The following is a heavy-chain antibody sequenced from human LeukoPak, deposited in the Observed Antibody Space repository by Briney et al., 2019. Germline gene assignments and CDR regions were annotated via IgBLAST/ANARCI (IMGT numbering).Heavy chain of an antibody. CDR3: ARDLMALGAAGVYFDY. V-gene: IGHV1-18*01. CDR2: ISAYNGNT. CDR1: GYTFTSYG. D-gene: IGHD6-13*01. J-gene: IGHJ4*02. Sequence: ASVKVSFKASGYTFTSYGISWVRQAPGQGLEWMGWISAYNGNTNYAQKLQGRVTMTTDTSTSTAYMELRSLGSDDTAVYYCARDLMALGAAGVYFDYWGQGTLVTVSS.